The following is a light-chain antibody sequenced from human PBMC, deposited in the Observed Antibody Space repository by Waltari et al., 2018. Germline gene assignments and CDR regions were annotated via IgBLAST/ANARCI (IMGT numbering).Light chain of an antibody. V-gene: IGKV3-15*01. J-gene: IGKJ1*01. CDR1: QSVSSN. Sequence: EIVMMQSPATLSVSPGERATLSCSASQSVSSNLAWYQQKPGQAPRLLIYGASTRATGIPARFSGSGSGTEFTLTISSLQSEDFAVYYCQQYNNWPPPWTFGQGTKVEIK. CDR3: QQYNNWPPPWT. CDR2: GAS.